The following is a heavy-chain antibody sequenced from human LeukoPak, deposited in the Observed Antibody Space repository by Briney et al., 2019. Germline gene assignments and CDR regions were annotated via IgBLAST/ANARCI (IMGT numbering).Heavy chain of an antibody. J-gene: IGHJ3*02. CDR2: ISSSSSYI. Sequence: KPGGSLRLSCAASGFTFSSYSMNWVRQAPGKGLEWVSSISSSSSYIYYADSVKGRFTISRDNAKNSLSLQMISLRAEDTALYYCARNKRADIWGQGTMVTVSS. D-gene: IGHD1/OR15-1a*01. CDR3: ARNKRADI. CDR1: GFTFSSYS. V-gene: IGHV3-21*01.